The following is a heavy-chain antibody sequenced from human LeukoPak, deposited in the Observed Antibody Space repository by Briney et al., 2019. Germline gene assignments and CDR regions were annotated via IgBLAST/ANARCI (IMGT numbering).Heavy chain of an antibody. CDR3: AKDYYDASGSTHFFDY. CDR1: GFTFYSYA. V-gene: IGHV3-23*01. Sequence: PGGSLRLSCAASGFTFYSYAMTWVRQAPGKGLEWVSVISGSSSRILYADSVKGQFTISRDNSKNTLYLQMNSLRAEDTALYYCAKDYYDASGSTHFFDYWGQGNLVTVSS. D-gene: IGHD3-22*01. J-gene: IGHJ4*02. CDR2: ISGSSSRI.